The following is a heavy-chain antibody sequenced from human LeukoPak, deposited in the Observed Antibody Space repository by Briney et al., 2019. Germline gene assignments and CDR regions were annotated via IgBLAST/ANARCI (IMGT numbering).Heavy chain of an antibody. CDR2: MSYDGGNK. Sequence: GRSLRLSCAASGFTFSSYGMYWVRQAPGKGLEWVALMSYDGGNKYYADSVKGRFTISRDNSKNTLYLQMNSLRAEDTAVYYCAKGMIVVVISPLDAFDIWGQGTMVTVSS. D-gene: IGHD3-22*01. CDR3: AKGMIVVVISPLDAFDI. CDR1: GFTFSSYG. J-gene: IGHJ3*02. V-gene: IGHV3-30*18.